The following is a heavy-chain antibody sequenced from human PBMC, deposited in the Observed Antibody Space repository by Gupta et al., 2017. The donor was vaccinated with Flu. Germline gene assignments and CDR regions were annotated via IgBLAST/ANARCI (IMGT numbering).Heavy chain of an antibody. V-gene: IGHV3-49*02. D-gene: IGHD6-13*01. CDR3: TRAIAADWWYFDL. J-gene: IGHJ2*01. CDR2: IRSKAYGGTT. Sequence: APGKGLEWVGFIRSKAYGGTTEYAASVKGRFTISRDDSKSIAYLQLNSLKTEDTAVYCCTRAIAADWWYFDLWGRGTLVTVSS.